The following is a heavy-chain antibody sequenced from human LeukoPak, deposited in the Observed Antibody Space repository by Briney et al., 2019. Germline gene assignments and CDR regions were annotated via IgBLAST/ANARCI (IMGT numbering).Heavy chain of an antibody. Sequence: GESLKISCKGSGYSFTSYWIGWVRQMPGKGLEWMGIIYPGDSDTRYSPSFQGQVTISADKSINTAYLQWSSLKASDTAMYYCARRYSTVGYYSYMDVWGTGTTVTVSS. CDR1: GYSFTSYW. CDR3: ARRYSTVGYYSYMDV. CDR2: IYPGDSDT. J-gene: IGHJ6*03. D-gene: IGHD4-23*01. V-gene: IGHV5-51*01.